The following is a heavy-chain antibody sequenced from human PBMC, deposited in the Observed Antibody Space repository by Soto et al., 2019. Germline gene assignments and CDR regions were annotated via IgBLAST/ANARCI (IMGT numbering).Heavy chain of an antibody. CDR1: GFTFSSYE. Sequence: GGSLRLSCAASGFTFSSYEMNWVRQAPGKGLEWVSYISSSGSTIYYADSVKGRFTISRDNAKNSLYLQMNSLRAEDTAVYYCARESPEDGGGFDYWGQGTLVTFSS. D-gene: IGHD3-16*01. V-gene: IGHV3-48*03. CDR3: ARESPEDGGGFDY. J-gene: IGHJ4*02. CDR2: ISSSGSTI.